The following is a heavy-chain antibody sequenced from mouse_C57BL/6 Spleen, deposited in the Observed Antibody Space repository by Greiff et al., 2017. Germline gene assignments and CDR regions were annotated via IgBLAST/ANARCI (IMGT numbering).Heavy chain of an antibody. CDR2: IDPENGDT. Sequence: EVQLQQSGAELVRPGASVKLSCTASGFNIKDDYMHWVKQRPEQGLEWIGWIDPENGDTEYASKFQGKATITADTSSNTAYLQLSSLTSEDTAVXYCTTLYYGDSAYAMDYWGQGTSVTVSS. D-gene: IGHD1-1*02. CDR3: TTLYYGDSAYAMDY. V-gene: IGHV14-4*01. J-gene: IGHJ4*01. CDR1: GFNIKDDY.